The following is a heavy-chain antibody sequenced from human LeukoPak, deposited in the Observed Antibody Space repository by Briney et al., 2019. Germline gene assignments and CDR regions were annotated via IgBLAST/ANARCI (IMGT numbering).Heavy chain of an antibody. CDR1: GGSIRSSYYY. Sequence: PSETLSLTCTVSGGSIRSSYYYWGWIRQPPGKGLEWIGSIYDSGSTYYNPSLKSRVTISVDTSKNQFSLKLNSVTAADTAVYYCAKTKYSGHAIDYWGQGTLVPVSS. CDR3: AKTKYSGHAIDY. D-gene: IGHD1-26*01. CDR2: IYDSGST. J-gene: IGHJ4*02. V-gene: IGHV4-39*01.